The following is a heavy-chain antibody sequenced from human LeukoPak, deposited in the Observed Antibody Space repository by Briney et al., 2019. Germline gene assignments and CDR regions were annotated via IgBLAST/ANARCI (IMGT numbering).Heavy chain of an antibody. CDR2: IKSKTAGGAT. J-gene: IGHJ5*02. CDR3: YSSGRGP. D-gene: IGHD3-10*01. Sequence: GGSLSFSCEASGLTFSNAWRTWVRQTPGKGLEWVGRIKSKTAGGATDYAAPVKGRFTISRDDSEKTAFLQMNSLQSEDTAVYFCYSSGRGPWGQGTLVIVSS. V-gene: IGHV3-15*01. CDR1: GLTFSNAW.